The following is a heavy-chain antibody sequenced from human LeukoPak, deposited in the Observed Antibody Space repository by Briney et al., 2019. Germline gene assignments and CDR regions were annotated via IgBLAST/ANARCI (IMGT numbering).Heavy chain of an antibody. CDR3: ARGDSGGYHYYGMDV. J-gene: IGHJ6*02. CDR2: IYISGST. V-gene: IGHV4-61*02. D-gene: IGHD6-19*01. CDR1: GGSISSGSDY. Sequence: PSETLSLTCTVSGGSISSGSDYWSWIRQPPGKGLEWIGRIYISGSTNYNPSLKSRVTISLDTSKNQFSLKLSSVTAADTAVYYCARGDSGGYHYYGMDVWGQGTTVTVSS.